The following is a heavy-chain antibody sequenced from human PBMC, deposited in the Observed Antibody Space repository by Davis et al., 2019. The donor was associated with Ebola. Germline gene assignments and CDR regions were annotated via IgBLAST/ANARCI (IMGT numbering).Heavy chain of an antibody. V-gene: IGHV3-74*01. Sequence: HTGGSLRLSCKGSGYTFSSFWMNWVRQAPGKGLEWVSRINSDGTSSNYTDVVRGRFTVSRDNSKNTLYLQMNSLRAEDTAVYYCAKDFISVVHTRAHWDYSGQGTLVTVSS. CDR1: GYTFSSFW. J-gene: IGHJ4*02. CDR3: AKDFISVVHTRAHWDY. D-gene: IGHD1-1*01. CDR2: INSDGTSS.